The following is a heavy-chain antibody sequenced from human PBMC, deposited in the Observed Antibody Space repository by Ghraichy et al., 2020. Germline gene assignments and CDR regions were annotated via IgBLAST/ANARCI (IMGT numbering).Heavy chain of an antibody. D-gene: IGHD6-13*01. CDR2: IYYSGST. V-gene: IGHV4-61*01. J-gene: IGHJ4*02. CDR1: GGSVSSGSYY. CDR3: TRDSSSYYFDY. Sequence: SETLSLTCTVSGGSVSSGSYYWSWVRQPPGKGLEWIGYIYYSGSTNYNPSLKSRVTISVDTYKNQFSLRLSSVTAADTAVYYCTRDSSSYYFDYWGQGTLVTVSS.